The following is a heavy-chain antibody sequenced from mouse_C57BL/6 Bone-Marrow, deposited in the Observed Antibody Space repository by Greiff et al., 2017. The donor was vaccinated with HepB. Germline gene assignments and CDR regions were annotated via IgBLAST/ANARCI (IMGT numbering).Heavy chain of an antibody. CDR3: ARSSVYYYGSSWFAY. V-gene: IGHV1-59*01. CDR1: GYTFTSYW. CDR2: IDPSDSYT. J-gene: IGHJ3*01. D-gene: IGHD1-1*01. Sequence: QVQLQQPGAELVRPGTSVKLSCKASGYTFTSYWMHWVKQRPGQGLEWIGVIDPSDSYTNYNQKFKGKATLTVDTSSSTAYMQLSSLTSEDSAVYYCARSSVYYYGSSWFAYWGQGTLVTVSA.